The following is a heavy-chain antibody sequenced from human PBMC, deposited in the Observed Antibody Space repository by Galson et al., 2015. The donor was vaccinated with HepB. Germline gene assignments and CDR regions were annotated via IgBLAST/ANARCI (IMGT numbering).Heavy chain of an antibody. Sequence: SLRLSCAGSGLIFGDHAMSWVRQAPGRGLEWVGFIRSKAYGGTPEYAASVEGRFTISRDDSKSIAYLQMNSLKTEDTAVYYCTGGYASGNSNNSPFDCWGQGTLVTVSS. J-gene: IGHJ4*02. V-gene: IGHV3-49*04. CDR3: TGGYASGNSNNSPFDC. CDR1: GLIFGDHA. D-gene: IGHD3-10*01. CDR2: IRSKAYGGTP.